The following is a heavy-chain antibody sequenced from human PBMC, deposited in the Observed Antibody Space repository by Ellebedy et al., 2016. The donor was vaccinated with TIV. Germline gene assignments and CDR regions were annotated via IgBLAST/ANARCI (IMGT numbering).Heavy chain of an antibody. V-gene: IGHV1-2*02. J-gene: IGHJ4*02. CDR3: ARDGSYNRFDY. D-gene: IGHD1-14*01. Sequence: ASVKVSCXASGYTFTAYYMHRVRQAPGQGLEWMGWVNPNSGDTEYAQKFQGRVTMTRDTSITTAYMELSRLRSDDTAVYYCARDGSYNRFDYWGQGTLVTVSS. CDR2: VNPNSGDT. CDR1: GYTFTAYY.